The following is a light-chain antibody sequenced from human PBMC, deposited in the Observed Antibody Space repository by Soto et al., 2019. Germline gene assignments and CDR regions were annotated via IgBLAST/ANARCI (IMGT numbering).Light chain of an antibody. V-gene: IGKV1-39*01. CDR3: QQSYSIPYT. J-gene: IGKJ2*01. CDR1: QSISSN. CDR2: AAS. Sequence: DIQMTQSASSLSASVGDRVTITCRASQSISSNLNWHQQKPGKAPKVLIYAASSLQSGVPSRFSVSGSGTDFTLTISSLQPEDVATYYCQQSYSIPYTFGQGTKLEIK.